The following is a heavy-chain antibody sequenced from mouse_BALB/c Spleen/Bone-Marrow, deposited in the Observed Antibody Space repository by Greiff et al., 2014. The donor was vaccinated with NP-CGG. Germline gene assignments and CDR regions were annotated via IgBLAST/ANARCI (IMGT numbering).Heavy chain of an antibody. D-gene: IGHD1-1*01. CDR1: GFTFSSYT. Sequence: EVHLVESGGGLVQPGGSLKLSCAASGFTFSSYTMSWVRQTPEKRLEWVAYISNGGGSTYYPDTVKGRFTISRDNAMNTLYLQMSSLKSEDTAMYYCARHGGSRGYYFDYWGQGTTLTVSS. CDR2: ISNGGGST. V-gene: IGHV5-12-2*01. CDR3: ARHGGSRGYYFDY. J-gene: IGHJ2*01.